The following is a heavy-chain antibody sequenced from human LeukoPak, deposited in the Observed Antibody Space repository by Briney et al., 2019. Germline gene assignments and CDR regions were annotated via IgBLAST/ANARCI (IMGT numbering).Heavy chain of an antibody. CDR2: IYTSGST. J-gene: IGHJ4*02. CDR1: GGSISSYC. Sequence: SETLSLTCTVSGGSISSYCWSWIRQPPGKGLEWIGYIYTSGSTNYNPSLKSRVTISVDTSKNQFSLKLSSVTAADTAVYYCARGERYGNFDYWGQGTLVTVSS. V-gene: IGHV4-4*09. CDR3: ARGERYGNFDY. D-gene: IGHD5-18*01.